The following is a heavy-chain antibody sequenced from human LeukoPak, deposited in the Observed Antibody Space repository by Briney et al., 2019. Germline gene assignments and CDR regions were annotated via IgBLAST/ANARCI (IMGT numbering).Heavy chain of an antibody. CDR3: ARHRLRYSYGSYSGMDV. V-gene: IGHV5-51*01. J-gene: IGHJ6*02. CDR1: GYSFTSYW. Sequence: GESLKISCKGSGYSFTSYWIGWVRQMPGKGLEWMGIIYPGDSDTRYSPSFQGQVTISADKSISTAYLQWSSLKASDTAMYYCARHRLRYSYGSYSGMDVWGQGTTVTVSS. D-gene: IGHD5-18*01. CDR2: IYPGDSDT.